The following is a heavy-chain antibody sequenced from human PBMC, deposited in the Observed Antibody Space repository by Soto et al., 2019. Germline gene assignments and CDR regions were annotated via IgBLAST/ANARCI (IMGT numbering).Heavy chain of an antibody. Sequence: ESGGGAVQPGESPRLSCVASGFDFTYYAMHWVRQAPGKGLESVAVMSSDGSKIHHTDSVKGRFTISRDNSKNTLYLQMNSLRKEDTAVYFCAKDEGVGGTLGLFDYWGQGTLVSVSS. D-gene: IGHD1-26*01. CDR1: GFDFTYYA. CDR3: AKDEGVGGTLGLFDY. J-gene: IGHJ4*02. CDR2: MSSDGSKI. V-gene: IGHV3-30*18.